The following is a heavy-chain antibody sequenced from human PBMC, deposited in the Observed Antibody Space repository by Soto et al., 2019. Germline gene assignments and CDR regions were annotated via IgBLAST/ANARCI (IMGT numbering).Heavy chain of an antibody. V-gene: IGHV4-31*03. Sequence: QVQLQASGPGLVKPSQTLSLTCTVSGGSISSGGYYWTWIRQHPGEGLEWIGYIYQSGSTYYNPSLRSRVTIAIDTSQNQFSLKLSSVTAADTAIYYCARSKMPTTGPSFDFWGQGTLVTVSS. CDR3: ARSKMPTTGPSFDF. D-gene: IGHD1-1*01. CDR1: GGSISSGGYY. J-gene: IGHJ4*02. CDR2: IYQSGST.